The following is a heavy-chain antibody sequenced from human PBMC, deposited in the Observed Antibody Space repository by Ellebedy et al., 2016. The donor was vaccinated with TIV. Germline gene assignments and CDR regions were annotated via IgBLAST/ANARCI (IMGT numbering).Heavy chain of an antibody. Sequence: GESLKISCAASGFSISRHWMSWVRQGPGKRLEWVANINQHGGEKNYVDSVRGRFTISRDNAKNSLYLQMNSLRAEDTAVYYCARLIGGTCQCAFAIWGQGTMVTVSS. J-gene: IGHJ3*02. V-gene: IGHV3-7*01. CDR3: ARLIGGTCQCAFAI. CDR2: INQHGGEK. CDR1: GFSISRHW. D-gene: IGHD2-15*01.